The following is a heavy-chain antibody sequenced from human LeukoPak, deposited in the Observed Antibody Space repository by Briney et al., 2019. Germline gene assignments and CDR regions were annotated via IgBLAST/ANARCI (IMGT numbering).Heavy chain of an antibody. CDR1: GYTFTSYY. D-gene: IGHD3-22*01. J-gene: IGHJ4*02. CDR3: ARSRITMIVVGNYYFDY. CDR2: INPSGGST. Sequence: ASVNVSCKASGYTFTSYYMHWVRQAPGQGLEWMGIINPSGGSTSYTQKFQGRVTMTRDTSTSTVYMELSSLRSEDTAVYYCARSRITMIVVGNYYFDYWGQGTLVTVSS. V-gene: IGHV1-46*01.